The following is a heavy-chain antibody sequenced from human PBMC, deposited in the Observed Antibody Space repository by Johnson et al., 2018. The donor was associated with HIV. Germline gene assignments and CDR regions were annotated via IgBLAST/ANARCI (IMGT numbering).Heavy chain of an antibody. V-gene: IGHV3-7*05. D-gene: IGHD1-20*01. CDR1: GFTFSTYW. Sequence: VQLVESGGGLVQPGGSLRLSCAASGFTFSTYWMSWVRQAPGKGLEWVAKIRQDGSEKYYVDSVKGRFTISRDNAKNSLYLQMNSLRAEDTAVYYCASAEYNWVSPGAFDIWGQGTTVTVSS. CDR3: ASAEYNWVSPGAFDI. CDR2: IRQDGSEK. J-gene: IGHJ3*02.